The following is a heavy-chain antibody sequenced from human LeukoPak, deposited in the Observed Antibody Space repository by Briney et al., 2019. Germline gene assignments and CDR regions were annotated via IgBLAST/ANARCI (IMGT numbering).Heavy chain of an antibody. V-gene: IGHV3-11*06. CDR2: ISSSSSYT. Sequence: GGSLRLSRAASGFTFSDYYMSWIRQAPGKGLEWVSYISSSSSYTNYADSVKGRFTISRDNAKNSLYLQMNSLRAEDTAVYYCARAQGSIAVPDYWGQGTLVTVS. CDR1: GFTFSDYY. D-gene: IGHD6-19*01. J-gene: IGHJ4*02. CDR3: ARAQGSIAVPDY.